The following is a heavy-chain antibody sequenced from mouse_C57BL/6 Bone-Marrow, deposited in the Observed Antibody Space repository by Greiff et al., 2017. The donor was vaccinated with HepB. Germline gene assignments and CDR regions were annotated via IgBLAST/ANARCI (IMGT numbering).Heavy chain of an antibody. CDR2: IHPNSGST. Sequence: QVQLQQPGAELVKPGASVKLSCKASGYTFTSYWMHWVKQRPGQGLEWIGMIHPNSGSTNYNEKFKSKATLTVDKSSSTAYMQLSSLTSEDSAVYYCARWMGTAQCLAWFAYWGQGTLVTVSA. CDR1: GYTFTSYW. V-gene: IGHV1-64*01. J-gene: IGHJ3*01. D-gene: IGHD3-2*02. CDR3: ARWMGTAQCLAWFAY.